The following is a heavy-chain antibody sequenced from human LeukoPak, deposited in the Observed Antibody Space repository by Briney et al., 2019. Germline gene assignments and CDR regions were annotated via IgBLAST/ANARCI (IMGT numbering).Heavy chain of an antibody. CDR2: INHSGSS. CDR3: ARGVRIAVADPHLDY. CDR1: GGSFSGYY. Sequence: SETLSLTCAVSGGSFSGYYLSWIRQPPGKGLEWIGEINHSGSSYCNTSLKSRVTISVDTSMKQFSLKLSSVTAADTAVYYCARGVRIAVADPHLDYWGQGTLVTVSA. J-gene: IGHJ4*02. D-gene: IGHD6-19*01. V-gene: IGHV4-34*01.